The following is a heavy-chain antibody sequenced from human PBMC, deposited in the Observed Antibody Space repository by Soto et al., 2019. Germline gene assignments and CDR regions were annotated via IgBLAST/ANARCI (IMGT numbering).Heavy chain of an antibody. CDR2: TYYRSKWYN. J-gene: IGHJ5*02. CDR3: ARDVLLWFGELLENWFDP. CDR1: GDSVSSNSAA. D-gene: IGHD3-10*01. Sequence: SQTLSLTCAISGDSVSSNSAAWNWIRQSPSRGLEWLGRTYYRSKWYNDYAVSVKSRITINPDTSKNQFSLQLNSVTPEDTAVYYCARDVLLWFGELLENWFDPWGQGTLVTVSS. V-gene: IGHV6-1*01.